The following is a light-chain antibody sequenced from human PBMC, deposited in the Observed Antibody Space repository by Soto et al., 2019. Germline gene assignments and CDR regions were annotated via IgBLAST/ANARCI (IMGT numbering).Light chain of an antibody. CDR2: RDY. V-gene: IGLV3-9*01. CDR1: NIGRKN. CDR3: QVWDSSYVL. Sequence: SYELTQPLAVSVALGQTARITCGGNNIGRKNVHWYQQKPGQAPMLVIYRDYNRPSGIPERFSGSNSGNTATLTISRAQAGDEADYYCQVWDSSYVLFGGGTQLTVL. J-gene: IGLJ2*01.